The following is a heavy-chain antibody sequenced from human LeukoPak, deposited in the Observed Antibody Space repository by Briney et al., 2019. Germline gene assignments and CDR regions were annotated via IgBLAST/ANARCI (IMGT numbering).Heavy chain of an antibody. CDR1: GFTFRSHG. CDR3: VSSGPTH. D-gene: IGHD6-25*01. CDR2: ISSGSSYM. Sequence: GGSLRLSCTASGFTFRSHGMNWVRQAPGKGPEWVSFISSGSSYMRYAESVKGRFTISRDNAKNSLYLHMNSLSDDDTAKYYCVSSGPTHWGQGTLVIVSA. J-gene: IGHJ4*02. V-gene: IGHV3-21*04.